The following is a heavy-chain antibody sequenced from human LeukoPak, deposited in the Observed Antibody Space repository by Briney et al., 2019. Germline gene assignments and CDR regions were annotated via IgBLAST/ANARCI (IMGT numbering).Heavy chain of an antibody. CDR1: GFTFSSYG. J-gene: IGHJ6*03. CDR3: AREKAHLDHDLLRYFAYMDV. Sequence: PGGSLRLSCAASGFTFSSYGMNWVRQAPGKGLEWVSSISGSGLNTYYADSVKGRFTISRDKSKNTLYLQMNSLRAEDTAVYYCAREKAHLDHDLLRYFAYMDVWGKGTTVTISS. V-gene: IGHV3-23*01. CDR2: ISGSGLNT. D-gene: IGHD3-9*01.